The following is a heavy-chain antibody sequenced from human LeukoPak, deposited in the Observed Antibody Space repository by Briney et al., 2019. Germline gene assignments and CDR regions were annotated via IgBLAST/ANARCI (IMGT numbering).Heavy chain of an antibody. Sequence: GGSLRLSCAASGFTFSSYEMNWVRQAPGKGLEWVSYISSSGSTIYYADSAKGRFTISRDNAKNSLYLQMNSLRAEDTAVYYCARDHYYYDSSGLDYWGQGTLVTVSS. V-gene: IGHV3-48*03. J-gene: IGHJ4*02. CDR2: ISSSGSTI. CDR3: ARDHYYYDSSGLDY. D-gene: IGHD3-22*01. CDR1: GFTFSSYE.